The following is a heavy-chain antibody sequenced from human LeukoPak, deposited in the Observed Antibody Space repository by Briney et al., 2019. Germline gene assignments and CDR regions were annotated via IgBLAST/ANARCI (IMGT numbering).Heavy chain of an antibody. CDR3: ARLLYGDYFDY. J-gene: IGHJ4*02. CDR1: GFTVSSNY. Sequence: GGSLRLSCAASGFTVSSNYMSWVRQAPGKGLEWVSVIYTGGSTYYADSVKGRFTVSRDNSKNTLYLQMNSLRAEDTAVYYCARLLYGDYFDYWGQGTLVTVSS. CDR2: IYTGGST. D-gene: IGHD4-17*01. V-gene: IGHV3-53*01.